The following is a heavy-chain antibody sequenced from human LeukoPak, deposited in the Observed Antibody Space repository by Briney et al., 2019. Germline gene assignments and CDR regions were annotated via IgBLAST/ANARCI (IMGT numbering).Heavy chain of an antibody. CDR2: ISHTATT. V-gene: IGHV4-39*01. CDR1: GASINTSNFY. CDR3: AKQGTRTRGGYWLDP. J-gene: IGHJ5*02. D-gene: IGHD3-10*01. Sequence: SETLSLTCTVSGASINTSNFYWGWIRQPPGQELESIMSISHTATTYDNPSLNSPVTISVATSKNQFSLKLSPVTAADTAVDYCAKQGTRTRGGYWLDPWGQGILVTVSS.